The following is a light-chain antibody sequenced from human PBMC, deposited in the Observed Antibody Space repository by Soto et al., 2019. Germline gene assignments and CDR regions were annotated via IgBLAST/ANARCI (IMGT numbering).Light chain of an antibody. CDR1: QGSLLSIGYTY. V-gene: IGKV2-28*01. Sequence: MLWIQSPLSLPVPPGEPASIPCRSSQGSLLSIGYTYLDWYLQKPGQSPRLRIYLGSNRASGVPDRFSGSGSGTDFTLKISRVEAEDVGVYYCMQALQTRTFGQGTKVEIK. J-gene: IGKJ1*01. CDR3: MQALQTRT. CDR2: LGS.